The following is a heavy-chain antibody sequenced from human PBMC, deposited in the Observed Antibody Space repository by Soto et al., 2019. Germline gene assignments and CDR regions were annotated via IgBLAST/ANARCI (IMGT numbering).Heavy chain of an antibody. D-gene: IGHD6-13*01. J-gene: IGHJ4*02. CDR2: IICSGNII. V-gene: IGHV3-23*01. CDR3: ARAISRSWCYFDY. Sequence: EVPLLESGGGLVQPGGSLRLSCAASGFTFNNYAMRWVRQAPGRGLEWVSSIICSGNIIHYADSVKGRFTISRDNSKNTVYLQMSSLRAEDTAVYYCARAISRSWCYFDYWGQGTLVTVSS. CDR1: GFTFNNYA.